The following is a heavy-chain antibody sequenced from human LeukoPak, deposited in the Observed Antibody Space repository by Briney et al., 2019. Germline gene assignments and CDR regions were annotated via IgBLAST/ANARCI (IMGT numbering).Heavy chain of an antibody. J-gene: IGHJ5*02. CDR3: AKDWSPNWSSWFDH. CDR2: MRTGESDT. V-gene: IGHV3-30*02. Sequence: PGGSLRLSCAASGFTFSAFGMHWVRQVPGKGLEWLAFMRTGESDTYYTDSLKGRIIISRDNSKNTLFLQMNSLRGDDTGIYYCAKDWSPNWSSWFDHWGQGTLVTVSS. CDR1: GFTFSAFG. D-gene: IGHD1-1*01.